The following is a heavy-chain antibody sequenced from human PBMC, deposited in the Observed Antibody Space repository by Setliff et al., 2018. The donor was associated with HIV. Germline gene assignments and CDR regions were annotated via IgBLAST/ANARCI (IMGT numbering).Heavy chain of an antibody. D-gene: IGHD7-27*01. CDR1: GGSISSGSYY. CDR2: IYTSGRT. CDR3: TTESYWGWYY. Sequence: PSETLSLTCTVSGGSISSGSYYWSWIRQPAGKGLEWIGLIYTSGRTNYNPSLKSRVKISVDTSKNQFSLDLSSVTAADTAVYYCTTESYWGWYYWGQGILVTVSS. J-gene: IGHJ4*02. V-gene: IGHV4-61*02.